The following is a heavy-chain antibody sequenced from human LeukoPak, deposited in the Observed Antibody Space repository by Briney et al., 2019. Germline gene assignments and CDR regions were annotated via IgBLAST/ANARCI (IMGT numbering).Heavy chain of an antibody. CDR2: TASDGGDR. V-gene: IGHV3-7*01. D-gene: IGHD1-26*01. J-gene: IGHJ1*01. CDR1: GFTFSRYC. Sequence: GGSLRLSCVVSGFTFSRYCMGWVRQSPGKGLEWVAMTASDGGDRNYVDSVKGRFTIYRDNSKNTLYLQMNSLAAEDTAVYYCAFLIREPQHWGQGTLVTVSS. CDR3: AFLIREPQH.